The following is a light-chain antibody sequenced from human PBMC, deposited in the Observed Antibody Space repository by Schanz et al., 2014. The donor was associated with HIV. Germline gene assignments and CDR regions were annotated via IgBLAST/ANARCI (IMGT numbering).Light chain of an antibody. CDR2: DAF. Sequence: EIVLTQSPVILSLSPGERATLSCRASQSVSRYLAWYQQKPGQAPRLLIYDAFNRATGIPARFSGSGSGTEFTLTISSLQPDDFAIYYCQQYSTYPYTFGQGTKLDIQ. CDR3: QQYSTYPYT. CDR1: QSVSRY. V-gene: IGKV3-11*01. J-gene: IGKJ2*01.